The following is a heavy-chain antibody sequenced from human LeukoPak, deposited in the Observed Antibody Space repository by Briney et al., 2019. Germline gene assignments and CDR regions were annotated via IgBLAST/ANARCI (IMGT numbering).Heavy chain of an antibody. CDR3: AADRSQYYYDSSDFDY. D-gene: IGHD3-22*01. J-gene: IGHJ4*02. CDR1: GFTFTSSA. V-gene: IGHV1-58*01. Sequence: SVKVSCKASGFTFTSSAVQWVRQARGQRLEWIGWIVVGSGNTNYAQKFQERVTITRDMSTSTAYMELSSLRSEDTAVYYCAADRSQYYYDSSDFDYWGQGTLVTVSS. CDR2: IVVGSGNT.